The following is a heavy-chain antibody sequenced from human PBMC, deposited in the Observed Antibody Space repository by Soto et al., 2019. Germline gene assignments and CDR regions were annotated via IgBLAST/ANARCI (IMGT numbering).Heavy chain of an antibody. CDR3: TRDSPNYSGSGIEGY. Sequence: GGSLRLSCTASGFTFGDYAMSWVRQAPGKGLEWVGFIRSKAYGGTTEYAASVQGRFTISRDDSKSIAYLQMNSLKTEDTAVYYCTRDSPNYSGSGIEGYWGQGTLVTVSS. D-gene: IGHD3-10*01. J-gene: IGHJ4*02. CDR2: IRSKAYGGTT. V-gene: IGHV3-49*04. CDR1: GFTFGDYA.